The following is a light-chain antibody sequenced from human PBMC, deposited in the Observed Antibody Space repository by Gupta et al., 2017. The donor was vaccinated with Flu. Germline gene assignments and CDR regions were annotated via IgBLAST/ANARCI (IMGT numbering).Light chain of an antibody. J-gene: IGLJ3*02. CDR2: EDN. CDR1: SGSIASNY. Sequence: KYGTRSSGSIASNYVQWYQQRPGSAPTTLIYEDNQRPSGVPDRFSGSIDSSSNSASLTISGLKTEDEADYYCQSYDSSTLWVFGGGTKLTVL. CDR3: QSYDSSTLWV. V-gene: IGLV6-57*03.